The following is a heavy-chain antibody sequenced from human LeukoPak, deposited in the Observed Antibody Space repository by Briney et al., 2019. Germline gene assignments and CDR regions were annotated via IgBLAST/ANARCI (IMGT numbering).Heavy chain of an antibody. CDR3: AKCDRGYCSSTSCIDY. CDR1: GFTFSSYL. J-gene: IGHJ4*02. Sequence: GGSLRLSCAASGFTFSSYLMSWVRQAPGKGLEWVANIKQDGSEKYYVDSVKGRFTISRDNTKNSLYLQMNSLRAEDTAVYYCAKCDRGYCSSTSCIDYWGQGTLVTVSS. V-gene: IGHV3-7*03. D-gene: IGHD2-2*01. CDR2: IKQDGSEK.